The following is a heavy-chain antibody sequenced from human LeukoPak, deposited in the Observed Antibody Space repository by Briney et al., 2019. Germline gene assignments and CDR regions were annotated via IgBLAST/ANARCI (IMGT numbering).Heavy chain of an antibody. D-gene: IGHD3-10*01. J-gene: IGHJ4*02. CDR2: INPGGDST. Sequence: ASVKVSCKASGYTFTSYYMHWVRQAPGQGLEWMGIINPGGDSTNFAQNFQGRVTLTRDTSTSTVYMELSSLSPEDTAIYYCARTLSGSGISYWGQGTLVIVSS. V-gene: IGHV1-46*01. CDR3: ARTLSGSGISY. CDR1: GYTFTSYY.